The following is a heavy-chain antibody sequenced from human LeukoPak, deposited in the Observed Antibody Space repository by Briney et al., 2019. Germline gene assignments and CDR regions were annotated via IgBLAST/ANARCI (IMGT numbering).Heavy chain of an antibody. CDR3: AREVVGAPYYFAY. CDR1: GGSISSSAYH. V-gene: IGHV4-39*07. J-gene: IGHJ4*02. Sequence: SETLSLTCTVSGGSISSSAYHWGWIRQPPGKGLEWIGSIHYSGSTYYNPSLKSRVTISVDTSKNQFSLKLSSVTAADTALYYYAREVVGAPYYFAYWGQGTLVTVSS. D-gene: IGHD1-26*01. CDR2: IHYSGST.